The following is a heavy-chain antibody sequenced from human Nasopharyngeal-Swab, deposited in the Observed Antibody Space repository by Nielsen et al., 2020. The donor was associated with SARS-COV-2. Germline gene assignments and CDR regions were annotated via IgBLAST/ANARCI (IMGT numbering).Heavy chain of an antibody. CDR3: ATIEISGKGAYYYYMDV. Sequence: WVRQAPGQGLEWMGGIIPIFGTANCAQKFQGRVTITADESTSTAYMELSSLRSEDTAVYYCATIEISGKGAYYYYMDVWGKGTTVTVSS. J-gene: IGHJ6*03. D-gene: IGHD3-10*01. CDR2: IIPIFGTA. V-gene: IGHV1-69*01.